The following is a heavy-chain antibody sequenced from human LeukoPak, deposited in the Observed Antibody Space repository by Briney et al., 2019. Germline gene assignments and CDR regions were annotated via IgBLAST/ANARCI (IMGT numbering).Heavy chain of an antibody. J-gene: IGHJ3*02. CDR1: GFTFSSYG. CDR3: AKVGIVVVPAARGAFDI. CDR2: IRYDGSNK. D-gene: IGHD2-2*01. Sequence: GGSLRLSCAASGFTFSSYGMHWVRQAPGKGLEWVAFIRYDGSNKYCADSVKGRFTISRDNSKNTLYLQMNSLRAEDTAVYYCAKVGIVVVPAARGAFDIWGQGTMVTVSS. V-gene: IGHV3-30*02.